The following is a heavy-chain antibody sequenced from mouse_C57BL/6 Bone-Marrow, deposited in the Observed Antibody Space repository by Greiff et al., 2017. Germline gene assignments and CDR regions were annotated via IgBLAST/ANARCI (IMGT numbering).Heavy chain of an antibody. CDR3: ARSLYYGYDWYVDV. CDR2: IYPGGGYT. D-gene: IGHD2-2*01. V-gene: IGHV1-63*01. J-gene: IGHJ1*03. CDR1: GYTFTNYW. Sequence: VQLQQSGAELVRPGTSVKMSCKASGYTFTNYWIGWAKQRPGHGLEWIGDIYPGGGYTNYNEKFKGKATLTADKTSSTSEDSAIYYCARSLYYGYDWYVDVWGTGTTVTVSS.